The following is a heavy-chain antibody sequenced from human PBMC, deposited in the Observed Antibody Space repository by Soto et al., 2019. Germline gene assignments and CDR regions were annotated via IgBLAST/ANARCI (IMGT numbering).Heavy chain of an antibody. CDR2: IRSKANSYAT. Sequence: GGSLRLSCAASGFTFSVSAMHWVRQASGKGLEWVGRIRSKANSYATTYAASVEGRLSISRDDSKNTAYLQMNGLKTEDTAVYYCTGYTNDFDYWGQGTLVTVSS. J-gene: IGHJ4*02. D-gene: IGHD3-16*02. CDR3: TGYTNDFDY. V-gene: IGHV3-73*01. CDR1: GFTFSVSA.